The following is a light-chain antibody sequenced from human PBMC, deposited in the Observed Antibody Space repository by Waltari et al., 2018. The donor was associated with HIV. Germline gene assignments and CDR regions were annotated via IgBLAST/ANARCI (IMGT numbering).Light chain of an antibody. CDR3: MQALQTPLIT. Sequence: DIVMTQSPLSLPVTPGEPASISCRSGQSLLNSNGFNYLDWYLQKPGQSPQLLIYLGSNRASGVPDRFSGSGSGTDFTLKISRVEAEDVGVYYCMQALQTPLITFGQGTRLEIK. CDR2: LGS. CDR1: QSLLNSNGFNY. V-gene: IGKV2-28*01. J-gene: IGKJ5*01.